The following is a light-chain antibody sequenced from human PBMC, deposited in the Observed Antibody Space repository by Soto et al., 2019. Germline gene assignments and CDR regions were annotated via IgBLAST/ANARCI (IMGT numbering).Light chain of an antibody. CDR1: QNINNY. Sequence: DIQMTQSPSSLCASVGDRVTITCQASQNINNYLNWYQQTPGRAPKLLIYDASNLEAGVPSRFRGSGSGTDFTFTISRLQPEDTATYYCQQYENLPTFGQGTRLEIK. CDR3: QQYENLPT. J-gene: IGKJ5*01. CDR2: DAS. V-gene: IGKV1-33*01.